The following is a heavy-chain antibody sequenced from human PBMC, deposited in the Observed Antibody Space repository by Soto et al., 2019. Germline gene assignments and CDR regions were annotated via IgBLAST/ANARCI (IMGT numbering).Heavy chain of an antibody. CDR3: ARVITMVRGTNWFEP. V-gene: IGHV1-69*13. J-gene: IGHJ5*02. CDR2: IIPIFGTA. Sequence: SVKVSCKASGGTFSSYAISWVRQAPGQGLEWMGGIIPIFGTANYAQKFQGRVTITADESTSTAYMELSSLRSEDTAVYYCARVITMVRGTNWFEPWGQGTLVTVSS. D-gene: IGHD3-10*01. CDR1: GGTFSSYA.